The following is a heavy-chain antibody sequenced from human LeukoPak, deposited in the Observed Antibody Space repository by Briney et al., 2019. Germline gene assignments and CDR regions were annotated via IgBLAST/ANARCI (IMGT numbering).Heavy chain of an antibody. CDR3: AKSNGYGLVDI. V-gene: IGHV4-4*07. CDR1: GGSISSYY. CDR2: IHTSGST. J-gene: IGHJ3*02. D-gene: IGHD3-10*01. Sequence: SETLSLTCSVSGGSISSYYWSWIRQPAGKGLEWIGRIHTSGSTNYNPSLKSRVTISLDTSRNQFSLKLNSVTAADTAVYYCAKSNGYGLVDIWGQGTMVTVSS.